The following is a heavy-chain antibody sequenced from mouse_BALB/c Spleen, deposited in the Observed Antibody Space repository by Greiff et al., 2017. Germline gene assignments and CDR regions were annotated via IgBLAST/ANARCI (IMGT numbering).Heavy chain of an antibody. D-gene: IGHD4-1*01. CDR2: ISDGGSYT. Sequence: EVMLVESGGGLVKPGGSLKLSCAASGFTFSDYYMYWVRQTPEKRLEWVATISDGGSYTYYPDSVKGRFTISRDNAKNNLYLQMSSLKSEDTAMYYCARDLGRDWYFDVGGAGTTVTVSS. V-gene: IGHV5-4*02. J-gene: IGHJ1*01. CDR1: GFTFSDYY. CDR3: ARDLGRDWYFDV.